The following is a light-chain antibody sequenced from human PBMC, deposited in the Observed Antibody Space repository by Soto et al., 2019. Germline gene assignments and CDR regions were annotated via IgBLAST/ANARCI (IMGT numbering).Light chain of an antibody. V-gene: IGKV3-20*01. CDR2: GAS. CDR1: QTVSSNY. CDR3: HHYGKSPIYT. J-gene: IGKJ3*01. Sequence: EIVLTQSPGTLSLSPGATATLSCRASQTVSSNYLAWFQQKSGQAPRLLIYGASTRATGIPDRFSGSGSGTDFTLNITRLEPEDFAVYYCHHYGKSPIYTFGPGTKVDIK.